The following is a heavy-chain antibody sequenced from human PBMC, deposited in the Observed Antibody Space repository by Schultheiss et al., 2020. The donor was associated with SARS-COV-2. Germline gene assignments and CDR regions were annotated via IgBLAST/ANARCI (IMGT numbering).Heavy chain of an antibody. CDR1: GFTFSSYW. CDR3: AKAPGGTSYLPFDF. Sequence: GGSLRLSCAASGFTFSSYWMSWVRQIPGKGLVWVSTISGSDTTYYANSVKGRFTISRDTSKNTLYLQMNSLRAEDTAVYSCAKAPGGTSYLPFDFWGQGTLVTVSS. D-gene: IGHD4-23*01. CDR2: ISGSDTT. V-gene: IGHV3-23*01. J-gene: IGHJ4*02.